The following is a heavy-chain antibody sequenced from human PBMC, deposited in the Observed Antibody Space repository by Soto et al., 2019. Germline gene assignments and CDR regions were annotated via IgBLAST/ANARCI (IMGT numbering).Heavy chain of an antibody. CDR3: AREGSSSTAHYYYYYMDV. CDR1: GGTFSSYT. Sequence: QVQLVQSGAEVKKPGSSVKVSCKASGGTFSSYTISWVRQAPGQGLEWMGRIIPILGIANYAQKLQGRVTITADKSTSKAYMELSSLRSEDTAVYYCAREGSSSTAHYYYYYMDVWVKGTTVTVS. D-gene: IGHD6-13*01. CDR2: IIPILGIA. J-gene: IGHJ6*03. V-gene: IGHV1-69*08.